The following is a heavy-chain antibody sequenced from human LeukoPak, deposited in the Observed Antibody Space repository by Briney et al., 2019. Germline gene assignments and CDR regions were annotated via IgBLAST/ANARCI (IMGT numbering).Heavy chain of an antibody. D-gene: IGHD2-2*01. CDR1: GGSISNTN. CDR2: IWYDGSQK. J-gene: IGHJ4*02. CDR3: ARDFCSSISCQDY. V-gene: IGHV3-33*08. Sequence: TLSLTCGVSGGSISNTNWWTWVRQPPGKGLEWVAVIWYDGSQKYYADSVKGRFTSSRDNSKNTLYLQMNSLRAEDTAVYYCARDFCSSISCQDYWGQGTLVTVSS.